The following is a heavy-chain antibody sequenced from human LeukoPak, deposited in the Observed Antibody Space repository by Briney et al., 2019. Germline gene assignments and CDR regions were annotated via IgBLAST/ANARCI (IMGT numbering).Heavy chain of an antibody. CDR3: ARGEAYYDRNGLPGAALDF. Sequence: GGSPRLFCTASGCTFSNHALHWVRQASGKGLEWLTVISYDGRNEYYADSVTGRFTISRDNSKNTVSLQLNSLRVEDAAVYYCARGEAYYDRNGLPGAALDFWGLGTLVTVSS. D-gene: IGHD3-22*01. V-gene: IGHV3-30*04. J-gene: IGHJ3*01. CDR2: ISYDGRNE. CDR1: GCTFSNHA.